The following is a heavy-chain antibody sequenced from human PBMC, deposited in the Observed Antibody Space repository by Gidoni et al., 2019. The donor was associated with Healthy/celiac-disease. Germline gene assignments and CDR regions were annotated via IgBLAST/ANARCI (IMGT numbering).Heavy chain of an antibody. J-gene: IGHJ4*02. CDR1: GFSPSTSGVG. Sequence: QITLKESGPTLVNPTQTLTLTCTFPGFSPSTSGVGVGWIRQPPGKALEWLALIYWNDDKRYSPSLKSRLTITKDTSKNQVVLTMTNMDPVDTATYYCAHRLFVWDYGCNSWPFDYWGQGTLVTVSS. V-gene: IGHV2-5*01. CDR2: IYWNDDK. D-gene: IGHD4-17*01. CDR3: AHRLFVWDYGCNSWPFDY.